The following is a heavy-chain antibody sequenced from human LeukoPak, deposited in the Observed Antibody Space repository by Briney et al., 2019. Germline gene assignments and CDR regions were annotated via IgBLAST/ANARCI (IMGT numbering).Heavy chain of an antibody. CDR2: IIPIFGTA. J-gene: IGHJ4*02. CDR3: GRKAGDCGGGSCYSIDY. V-gene: IGHV1-69*05. Sequence: GSSVKVSCKAFGGSFSSEAISWVRQAPGKGLEWMGGIIPIFGTANYAQKFQGRVTITTDESKTTVYMEVNSLRSEATAVYYCGRKAGDCGGGSCYSIDYWGQGTLVTVSS. D-gene: IGHD2-15*01. CDR1: GGSFSSEA.